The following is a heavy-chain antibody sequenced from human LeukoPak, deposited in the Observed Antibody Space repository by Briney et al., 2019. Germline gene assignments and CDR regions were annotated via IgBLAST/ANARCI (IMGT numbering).Heavy chain of an antibody. J-gene: IGHJ6*03. V-gene: IGHV4-4*07. D-gene: IGHD3-3*01. Sequence: SETLSLTCTVSGGSISSYYWSWIRQPAGKGLEWIGRIYTSGSTNYNPSLKSRVTMSVDTSKNQFSLKLSSVTAADTAVYYCASQSHHDYRVSIIRDYYYCYYMDVWGKGNTVIVS. CDR1: GGSISSYY. CDR2: IYTSGST. CDR3: ASQSHHDYRVSIIRDYYYCYYMDV.